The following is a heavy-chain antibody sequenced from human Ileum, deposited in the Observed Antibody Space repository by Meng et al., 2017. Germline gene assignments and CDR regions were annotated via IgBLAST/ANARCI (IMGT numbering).Heavy chain of an antibody. Sequence: QVQLQQWGAGLLKPSATLSLTCAVYGGSFSGYYWSWIRQPPGKGLEWIGEINHSGSTNYNPSLKSRVTISVDTSKNQFSLKLSSVTVADTAVYYCARGGGRYGPDFDYWGQGTLVTVSS. CDR2: INHSGST. V-gene: IGHV4-34*01. CDR1: GGSFSGYY. CDR3: ARGGGRYGPDFDY. J-gene: IGHJ4*02. D-gene: IGHD3-16*01.